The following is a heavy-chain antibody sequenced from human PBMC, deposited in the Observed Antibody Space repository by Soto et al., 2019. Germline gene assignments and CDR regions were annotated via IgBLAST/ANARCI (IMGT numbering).Heavy chain of an antibody. CDR1: GFTFDDYT. CDR3: AKAPEIRYYYGMDV. Sequence: GSLRLSCAASGFTFDDYTMHWVRQAPGKGLEWVSLISWDGGSTYYADSVKGRFTISRDNSKNSLYLQMNSLRTEDTALYYCAKAPEIRYYYGMDVWGQGTTVTVSS. J-gene: IGHJ6*02. CDR2: ISWDGGST. V-gene: IGHV3-43*01.